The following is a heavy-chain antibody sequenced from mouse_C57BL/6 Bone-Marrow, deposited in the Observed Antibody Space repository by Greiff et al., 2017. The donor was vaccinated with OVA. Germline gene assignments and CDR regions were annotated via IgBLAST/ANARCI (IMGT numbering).Heavy chain of an antibody. D-gene: IGHD1-1*01. J-gene: IGHJ2*01. Sequence: VQLQQSGTVLARPGASVKMSCKTSGYTFTSYWMHWVKQRPGQGLEWIGAIYPGNSDTSYNQKFKGKAKLTAVTSASTAYMELSSLTNEDSAVYYCTRESYYYGSSPFDYWGQGTTLTVSS. CDR2: IYPGNSDT. CDR1: GYTFTSYW. CDR3: TRESYYYGSSPFDY. V-gene: IGHV1-5*01.